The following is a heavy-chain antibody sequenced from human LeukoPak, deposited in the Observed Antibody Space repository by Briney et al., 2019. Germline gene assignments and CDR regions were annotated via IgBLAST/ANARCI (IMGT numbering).Heavy chain of an antibody. CDR1: GFISSDYW. CDR2: IKQDGGEK. J-gene: IGHJ4*02. Sequence: GGSLRLSCAASGFISSDYWMTWVRQAPGKGLEWVAHIKQDGGEKYFVDSVKGRFTISRDNAKNLVYLQMSSLRAEDTAVYYCARGWNYAFRFDNWGQGTLVTVST. V-gene: IGHV3-7*01. D-gene: IGHD1-7*01. CDR3: ARGWNYAFRFDN.